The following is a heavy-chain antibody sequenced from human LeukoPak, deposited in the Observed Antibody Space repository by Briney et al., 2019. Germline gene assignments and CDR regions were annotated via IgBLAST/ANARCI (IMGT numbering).Heavy chain of an antibody. CDR1: GGSIGSGGYS. CDR3: ARGLANAGSGWTENDY. V-gene: IGHV4-30-2*01. D-gene: IGHD6-19*01. CDR2: IYHSGST. Sequence: SETLSLTCAVSGGSIGSGGYSWSWIRQPPGKGLEWIGYIYHSGSTYYNPSLKGRVTISVDRSKNQFSLKLSSVTAADTAVYYCARGLANAGSGWTENDYWGQGTLVTVSS. J-gene: IGHJ4*02.